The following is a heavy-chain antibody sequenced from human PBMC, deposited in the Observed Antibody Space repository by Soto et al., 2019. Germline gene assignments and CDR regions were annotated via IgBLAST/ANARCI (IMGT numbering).Heavy chain of an antibody. Sequence: SVKVSCKASGYTFTSYGISWGRQAPVQGLEWMGWISAYNGNTNYAQKLQGRVTMTTDTSTSTAYMELRSLRSDDTAVYYCARDWPYCSGGSCYSGGWFDPWGQGTLVTVSS. J-gene: IGHJ5*02. CDR3: ARDWPYCSGGSCYSGGWFDP. CDR2: ISAYNGNT. D-gene: IGHD2-15*01. V-gene: IGHV1-18*01. CDR1: GYTFTSYG.